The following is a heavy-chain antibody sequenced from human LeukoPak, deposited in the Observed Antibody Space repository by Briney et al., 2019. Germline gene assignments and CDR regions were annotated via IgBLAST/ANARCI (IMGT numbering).Heavy chain of an antibody. CDR1: GGSISSGGYS. CDR2: IYHSGST. J-gene: IGHJ4*02. V-gene: IGHV4-30-2*01. CDR3: ARGESYDSSGYYLRRGGNFDY. Sequence: SETLSLTCAVSGGSISSGGYSWSWIRQPPGTGLEWIGYIYHSGSTNYNPSLKSRVTISVDTSKNQFSLKLSSVTAADTAVYYCARGESYDSSGYYLRRGGNFDYWGQGTLVTVSS. D-gene: IGHD3-22*01.